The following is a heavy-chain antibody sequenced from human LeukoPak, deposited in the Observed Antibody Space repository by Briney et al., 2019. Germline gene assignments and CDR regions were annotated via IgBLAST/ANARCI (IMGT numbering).Heavy chain of an antibody. D-gene: IGHD6-13*01. Sequence: GASVKVSCKASGYTFTSYYMHWVRQAPGQGLEWMGIINPSGGSTSYAQKFQGRVTMTRDMSTSTVYMELSSLRSEDTAVYYCARNGVLGDSWYISFDYWGQGTLVTVSS. CDR2: INPSGGST. CDR1: GYTFTSYY. V-gene: IGHV1-46*01. J-gene: IGHJ4*02. CDR3: ARNGVLGDSWYISFDY.